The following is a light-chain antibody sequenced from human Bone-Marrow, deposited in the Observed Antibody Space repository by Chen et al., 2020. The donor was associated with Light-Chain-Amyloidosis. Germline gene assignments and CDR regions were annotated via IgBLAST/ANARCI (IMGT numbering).Light chain of an antibody. CDR1: DLPTKY. J-gene: IGLJ2*01. CDR3: QSADSSGTYEVI. Sequence: SYELTQPPSVSVSPGQTARITCSGDDLPTKYAYWYQQKPGQAPVLVIHGDTERPSRISEQFSGSSSGTTATLTISGVQAEDEADYHCQSADSSGTYEVIFGGGTKLTVL. V-gene: IGLV3-25*03. CDR2: GDT.